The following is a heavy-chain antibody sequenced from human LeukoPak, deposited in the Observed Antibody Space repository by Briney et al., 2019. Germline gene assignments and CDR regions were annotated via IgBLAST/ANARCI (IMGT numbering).Heavy chain of an antibody. CDR2: INWIGGST. CDR3: ARGRYSSGWADAFDI. CDR1: GFTFDDYG. Sequence: GGSLRLSCAASGFTFDDYGINWVRQPPGKGLEWVSGINWIGGSTGYADSVKGRFTISRDNAKNSLYLQMNSLRAEDTALYYCARGRYSSGWADAFDIWGQGTMVTVSS. D-gene: IGHD6-19*01. V-gene: IGHV3-20*04. J-gene: IGHJ3*02.